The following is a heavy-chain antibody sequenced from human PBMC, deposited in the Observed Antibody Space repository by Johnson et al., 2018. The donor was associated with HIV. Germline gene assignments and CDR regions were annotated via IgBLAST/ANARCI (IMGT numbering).Heavy chain of an antibody. CDR2: IWYDGSNK. Sequence: QVQLVESGGGVVQPGRSLRLSCAASGFTFSSYGMHWVRQAPGKGLEWVAVIWYDGSNKYYADSVKGRFTISRDNSKNTLYLQMNSLRAEDTAVYYCAKEWSRTVGATLGPGAFDIWGQGTMVTVSS. CDR3: AKEWSRTVGATLGPGAFDI. J-gene: IGHJ3*02. D-gene: IGHD1-26*01. CDR1: GFTFSSYG. V-gene: IGHV3-33*06.